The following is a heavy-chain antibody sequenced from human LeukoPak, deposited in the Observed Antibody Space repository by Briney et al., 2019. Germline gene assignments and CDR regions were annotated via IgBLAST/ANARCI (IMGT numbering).Heavy chain of an antibody. CDR1: DDSITMYY. D-gene: IGHD1-1*01. CDR3: ATGRVSSSTWYSTYYYYFYRDV. V-gene: IGHV4-59*01. Sequence: SETLSLTCTVSDDSITMYYWTWIRQPPGKGLEWIGYVDHTGSTNFNPSLNGRVSISRDTSKNLFSLRLRSVTAADTAVYFCATGRVSSSTWYSTYYYYFYRDVWGKGTTVTVS. CDR2: VDHTGST. J-gene: IGHJ6*03.